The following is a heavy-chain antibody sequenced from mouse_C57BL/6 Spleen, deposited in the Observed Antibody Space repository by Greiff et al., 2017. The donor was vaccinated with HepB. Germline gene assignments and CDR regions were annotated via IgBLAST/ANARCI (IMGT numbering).Heavy chain of an antibody. Sequence: VQLQQSGAELARPGASVKLSCKASGYTFTSYGISWVKQRTGQGLEWIGEIYPRSGNTYYNEKFKGKATLTADKSSSTAYMELRSLTSEDSAVYFCARQDYYGSSPLYFDYWGQGTTLTVSS. D-gene: IGHD1-1*01. V-gene: IGHV1-81*01. CDR1: GYTFTSYG. CDR2: IYPRSGNT. J-gene: IGHJ2*01. CDR3: ARQDYYGSSPLYFDY.